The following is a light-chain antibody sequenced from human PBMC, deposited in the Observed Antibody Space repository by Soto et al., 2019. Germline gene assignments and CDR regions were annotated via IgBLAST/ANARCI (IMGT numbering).Light chain of an antibody. V-gene: IGLV2-8*01. CDR2: EVT. CDR1: TTDVGGYDL. Sequence: QSALTQPPSASGSPVQSVTISCTGTTTDVGGYDLVSWYQQHPGKAPKVLIYEVTKRPSGVPDRFFGSKSGSTACLTVSGLQAEDEAVYYCCSYTVGDTVVFGGGTKLTVL. CDR3: CSYTVGDTVV. J-gene: IGLJ2*01.